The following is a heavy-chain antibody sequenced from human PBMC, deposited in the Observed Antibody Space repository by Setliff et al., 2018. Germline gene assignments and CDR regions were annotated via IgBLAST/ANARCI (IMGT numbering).Heavy chain of an antibody. J-gene: IGHJ4*02. Sequence: ASVKVSCKASGYPFVGYYIYWMRQTPGQGFEWMGWINPKSDGTKYAVKFQGRVTMTRDTSINTIYMELSSQTSDDTAIYYCAKQGDLAFDYWGQGTQVTVSS. CDR3: AKQGDLAFDY. CDR2: INPKSDGT. V-gene: IGHV1-2*02. CDR1: GYPFVGYY. D-gene: IGHD3-16*01.